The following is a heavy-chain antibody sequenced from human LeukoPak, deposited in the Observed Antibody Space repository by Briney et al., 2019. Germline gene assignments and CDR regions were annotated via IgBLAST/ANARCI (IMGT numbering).Heavy chain of an antibody. CDR1: GFTFRGYW. Sequence: PGGSLRLSCAASGFTFRGYWMSWVRQAPGKGLEWVANIKEDGSEKYYVDSGKGRFTISRDNAKNSLNLQMDSLRVEDTAVYYCTRGDSSSKLDYWGQGTLVTVSS. J-gene: IGHJ4*02. V-gene: IGHV3-7*01. CDR2: IKEDGSEK. CDR3: TRGDSSSKLDY. D-gene: IGHD6-6*01.